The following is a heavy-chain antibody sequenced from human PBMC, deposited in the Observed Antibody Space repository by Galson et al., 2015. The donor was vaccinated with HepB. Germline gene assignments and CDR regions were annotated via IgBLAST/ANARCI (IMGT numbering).Heavy chain of an antibody. CDR1: GFTFSSYG. Sequence: SLRLSCAASGFTFSSYGMHWVRQAPGKGLEWVAFIRYDGSNKYYADSVKGRFTISRDNSKNTLYLQMNSLRAEDTAVYYCAKDPSGSYRVYYYYYGMDVWGQGTTVTVSS. V-gene: IGHV3-30*02. CDR2: IRYDGSNK. J-gene: IGHJ6*02. CDR3: AKDPSGSYRVYYYYYGMDV. D-gene: IGHD1-26*01.